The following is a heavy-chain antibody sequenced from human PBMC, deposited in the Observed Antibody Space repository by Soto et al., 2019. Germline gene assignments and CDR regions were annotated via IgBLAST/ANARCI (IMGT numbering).Heavy chain of an antibody. V-gene: IGHV3-30*18. CDR3: AKGSSLAGYPN. CDR1: GFTFSSYA. J-gene: IGHJ4*02. CDR2: ISYDGSNK. D-gene: IGHD5-12*01. Sequence: GGSLRLSCAASGFTFSSYAMSWVRQAPGKGLEWVAVISYDGSNKYYADSVKGRFTISRDNSKNTLYLQMNSLRAEDTAVYYCAKGSSLAGYPNWGQGTLVNVS.